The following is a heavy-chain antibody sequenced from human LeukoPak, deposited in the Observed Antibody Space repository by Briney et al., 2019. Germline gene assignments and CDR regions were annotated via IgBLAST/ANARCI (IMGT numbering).Heavy chain of an antibody. D-gene: IGHD6-19*01. Sequence: PGGALRLSCAAPGFTFISHAMSWGRQAPGKGLGWGSAISGSGGSTYYADSVKGRFTISRDNSKNTLYLQMNSLRAEDTAVYYCAKDRIAVASKSSVYDYWGQGTLVTVSS. CDR1: GFTFISHA. V-gene: IGHV3-23*01. CDR3: AKDRIAVASKSSVYDY. CDR2: ISGSGGST. J-gene: IGHJ4*02.